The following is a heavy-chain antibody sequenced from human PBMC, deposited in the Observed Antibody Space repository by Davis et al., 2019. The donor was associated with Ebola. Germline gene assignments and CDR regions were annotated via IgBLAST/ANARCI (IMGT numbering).Heavy chain of an antibody. CDR1: GFTFSSYS. J-gene: IGHJ6*02. V-gene: IGHV3-21*01. D-gene: IGHD6-19*01. CDR3: ARDLGIAVARAQRKGYYGMDV. Sequence: GGSLRLSCAASGFTFSSYSMNWVRQAPGKGLEWVSSISSSSSYIYYADSVKGRFTISRDNAKNSLYLQMNSLRAEDTAVYYCARDLGIAVARAQRKGYYGMDVWGQGTTVTVSS. CDR2: ISSSSSYI.